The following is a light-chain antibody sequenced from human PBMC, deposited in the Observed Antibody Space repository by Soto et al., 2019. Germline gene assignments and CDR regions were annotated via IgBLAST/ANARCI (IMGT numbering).Light chain of an antibody. Sequence: EIVLTQSPGTLSLSPGESATLSCRASQIVKGTFLAWYQQKLGQVPRLLMYGASSRATGIPDRFSGNGSGTDFTLTISNLEPEDFAVYYCQQHISWPLTFGGGTKVEIK. CDR3: QQHISWPLT. CDR2: GAS. V-gene: IGKV3-11*01. J-gene: IGKJ4*01. CDR1: QIVKGTF.